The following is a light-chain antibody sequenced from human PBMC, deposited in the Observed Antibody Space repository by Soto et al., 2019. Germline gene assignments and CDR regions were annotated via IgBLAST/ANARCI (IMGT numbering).Light chain of an antibody. Sequence: EIVLAQSPGTLSLSPGERATRCCRASQSISSNLAWYQQKPGQAPRLLMFRTSSRATGFPARFSGSGSGTEFTLTISSLQSEDFAVYYCQQYNNWWGTFGQGTKVDIK. CDR2: RTS. V-gene: IGKV3-15*01. CDR1: QSISSN. CDR3: QQYNNWWGT. J-gene: IGKJ1*01.